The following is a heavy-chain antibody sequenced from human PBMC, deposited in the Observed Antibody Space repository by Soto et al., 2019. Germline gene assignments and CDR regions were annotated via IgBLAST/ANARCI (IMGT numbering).Heavy chain of an antibody. Sequence: SETLSLTCTVSGGSISSGDYYWSWIRQPPGKGLEWIGYIYYSGSTYYNPSLKSRVTISVDTSKNQFSLKLSSVTAADTAVYYCARALRRSSSTFDYWGQGTLVTVSS. CDR2: IYYSGST. V-gene: IGHV4-30-4*01. CDR3: ARALRRSSSTFDY. CDR1: GGSISSGDYY. D-gene: IGHD6-6*01. J-gene: IGHJ4*02.